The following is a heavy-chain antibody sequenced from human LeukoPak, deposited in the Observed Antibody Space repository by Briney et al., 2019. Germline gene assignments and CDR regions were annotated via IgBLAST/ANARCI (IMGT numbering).Heavy chain of an antibody. CDR1: GWSFNDHY. Sequence: SETLSLTCAVYGWSFNDHYWNWIRQPPGKGLEWIGEINARGDTDFNPSLKSRVTISVDSSKNQFSLTLRSMIAADTAVYYCARGQVPAARGYNWFDPWGQGTLVTVSS. D-gene: IGHD2-2*01. CDR3: ARGQVPAARGYNWFDP. CDR2: INARGDT. J-gene: IGHJ5*02. V-gene: IGHV4-34*01.